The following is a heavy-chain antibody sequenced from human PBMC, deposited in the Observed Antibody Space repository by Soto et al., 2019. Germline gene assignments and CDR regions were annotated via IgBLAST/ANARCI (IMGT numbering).Heavy chain of an antibody. J-gene: IGHJ4*02. D-gene: IGHD6-6*01. CDR3: AKRSSSSTFDY. Sequence: SETLSLTCTVSGGSISSGDYYWSWIRQPPGKGPEWIGYIYYSGSTYYNPSLKSQVTISVDTSKNHFSLKLSSVTAADTAVYYCAKRSSSSTFDYWGQGTLVTVSS. V-gene: IGHV4-30-4*01. CDR1: GGSISSGDYY. CDR2: IYYSGST.